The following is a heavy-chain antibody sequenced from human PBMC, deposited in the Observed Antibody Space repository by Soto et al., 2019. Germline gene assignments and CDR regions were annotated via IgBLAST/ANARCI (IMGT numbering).Heavy chain of an antibody. Sequence: PGGSLRLSCAGSGFTFSRDAMSWVRQVPGKGLEWVSGIGDSGGSTSYADSVKGRFTISRDNSGNTLYLQMNSLRVEDTAVYYCAKEPYDSGSYYFAYWGQGT. D-gene: IGHD3-10*01. CDR3: AKEPYDSGSYYFAY. CDR2: IGDSGGST. V-gene: IGHV3-23*01. J-gene: IGHJ4*02. CDR1: GFTFSRDA.